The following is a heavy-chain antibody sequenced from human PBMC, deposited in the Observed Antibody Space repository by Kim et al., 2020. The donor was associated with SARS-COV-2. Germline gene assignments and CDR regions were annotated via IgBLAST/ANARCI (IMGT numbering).Heavy chain of an antibody. CDR2: ISGSGGST. CDR3: AKVEVADYYDSSGYPPGYFQH. D-gene: IGHD3-22*01. J-gene: IGHJ1*01. CDR1: GFTFSSYA. Sequence: GGSLRLSCAASGFTFSSYAMSWVRQAPGKGLEWVSAISGSGGSTYYADSVKGRFTISRDNSKNTLYLQMNSLRAEDTAVYYCAKVEVADYYDSSGYPPGYFQHWGQGTLVTVSS. V-gene: IGHV3-23*01.